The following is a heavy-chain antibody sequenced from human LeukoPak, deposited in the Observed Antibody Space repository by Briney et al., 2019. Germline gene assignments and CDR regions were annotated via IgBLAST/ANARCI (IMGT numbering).Heavy chain of an antibody. Sequence: GGSLRLSCVASGFSFGSYWMDWVRQAPGKGLEWVANMKHDGIEKYHVDSVKGRFTISRDNTKNSLYLHMSSLRVEDTAVYYCAREGREGYNYPALDFWGQGILVTVSS. D-gene: IGHD5-24*01. CDR1: GFSFGSYW. CDR2: MKHDGIEK. CDR3: AREGREGYNYPALDF. J-gene: IGHJ4*02. V-gene: IGHV3-7*05.